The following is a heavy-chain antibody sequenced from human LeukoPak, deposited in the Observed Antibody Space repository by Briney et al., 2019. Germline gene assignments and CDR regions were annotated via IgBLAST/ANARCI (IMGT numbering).Heavy chain of an antibody. Sequence: GGSLRLSCAASGFTFSSYAMSWVRQAPGKGLEWVSAISGSGGSTYYADSVKGRFTISRDNSKNTLYLQMNSLRAEDTAVYYCAKDPRFLYGMGAFDFWGQGTMVTVSS. CDR1: GFTFSSYA. V-gene: IGHV3-23*01. D-gene: IGHD3-3*01. CDR2: ISGSGGST. CDR3: AKDPRFLYGMGAFDF. J-gene: IGHJ3*01.